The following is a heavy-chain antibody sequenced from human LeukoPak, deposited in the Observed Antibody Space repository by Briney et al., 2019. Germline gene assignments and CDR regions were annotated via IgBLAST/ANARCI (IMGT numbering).Heavy chain of an antibody. V-gene: IGHV1-2*02. CDR1: GFTFTDHY. Sequence: GASVKVSCKASGFTFTDHYMHWVRQAPGQGLEWMGWINGKRGDTNYAQNFQDRVTMTRGASTSTVYMELSRLTVDDTAVYYCARDHDWGVDYWGQGTLVTVSS. J-gene: IGHJ4*02. CDR2: INGKRGDT. CDR3: ARDHDWGVDY. D-gene: IGHD7-27*01.